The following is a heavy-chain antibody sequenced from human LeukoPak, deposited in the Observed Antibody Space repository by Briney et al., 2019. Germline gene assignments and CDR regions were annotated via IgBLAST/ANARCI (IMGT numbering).Heavy chain of an antibody. CDR3: ARVGYYDSSGYYPLDAFDI. CDR2: INPNSGGT. Sequence: ASVKVSCKASGYTFTGYYMHWVRQAPGQGLEWMGWINPNSGGTNYAQKFQGRVTMTRDTSISTAYMELSRLRSDDTAVYYCARVGYYDSSGYYPLDAFDIWGQGTMVTVPS. J-gene: IGHJ3*02. CDR1: GYTFTGYY. V-gene: IGHV1-2*02. D-gene: IGHD3-22*01.